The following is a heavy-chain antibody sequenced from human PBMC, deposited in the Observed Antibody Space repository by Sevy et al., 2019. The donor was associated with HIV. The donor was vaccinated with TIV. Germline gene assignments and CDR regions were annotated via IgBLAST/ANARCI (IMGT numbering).Heavy chain of an antibody. Sequence: GGSLRLSCAASGFTFSSYSMNWVRHAPGKGLEWVSSISSSSSYIYYADSVKGRFTISRDNAKNSLYLQMNSLRAEDTAVYYCASETSARSGYYFDYWGQGTLVTVSS. D-gene: IGHD3-3*01. CDR2: ISSSSSYI. CDR3: ASETSARSGYYFDY. J-gene: IGHJ4*02. V-gene: IGHV3-21*01. CDR1: GFTFSSYS.